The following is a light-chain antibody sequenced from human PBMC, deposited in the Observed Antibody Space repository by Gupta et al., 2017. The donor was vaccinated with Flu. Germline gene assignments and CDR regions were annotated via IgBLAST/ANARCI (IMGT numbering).Light chain of an antibody. CDR1: QGIRSY. CDR3: HQLKSYVHFT. CDR2: AAS. J-gene: IGKJ3*01. V-gene: IGKV1-9*01. Sequence: SFLYASVGDRGTSTCRASQGIRSYLDWYKQKPSKAPKLLIYAASTWQMGVTSRFRGRGSGKELTLTISSRQQEDFATYYCHQLKSYVHFTFGHGTNVDIK.